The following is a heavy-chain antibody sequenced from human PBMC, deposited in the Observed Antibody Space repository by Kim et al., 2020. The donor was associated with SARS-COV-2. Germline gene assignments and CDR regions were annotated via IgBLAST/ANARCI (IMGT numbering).Heavy chain of an antibody. J-gene: IGHJ4*02. Sequence: YAQKLQGRVTMTTDTSTSTAYMELRSLRSDDTAVYYCARDNYDSSGYADYWGQGTLVTVSS. CDR3: ARDNYDSSGYADY. V-gene: IGHV1-18*01. D-gene: IGHD3-22*01.